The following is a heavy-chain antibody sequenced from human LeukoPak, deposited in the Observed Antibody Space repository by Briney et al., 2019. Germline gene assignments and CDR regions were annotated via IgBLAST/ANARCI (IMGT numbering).Heavy chain of an antibody. Sequence: SQTLSLTCAISGDSVSSNSAAWNWIRQSPSRGLEWLGRTYYRSKWYNDYAVSVKSRITINPDTSKNQFSLKLSSVTAADTAVYYCARQARTEWELRNFDYWGQGTLVTVSS. CDR2: TYYRSKWYN. CDR1: GDSVSSNSAA. V-gene: IGHV6-1*01. J-gene: IGHJ4*02. CDR3: ARQARTEWELRNFDY. D-gene: IGHD1-26*01.